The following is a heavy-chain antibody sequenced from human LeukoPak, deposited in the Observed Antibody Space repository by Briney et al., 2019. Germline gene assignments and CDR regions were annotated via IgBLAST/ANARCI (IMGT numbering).Heavy chain of an antibody. CDR3: ARGGTHHGFDF. CDR1: GFTFRPFW. D-gene: IGHD1-26*01. CDR2: IVTDRGAT. J-gene: IGHJ4*02. V-gene: IGHV1-2*02. Sequence: ASVHVSCKSSGFTFRPFWMHWVRQAPAQGLDWMGWIVTDRGATNYAKKFQGAVTMTRDTSTSTVYMELRRLTTDDTAVYYCARGGTHHGFDFWGQGSLVTVSP.